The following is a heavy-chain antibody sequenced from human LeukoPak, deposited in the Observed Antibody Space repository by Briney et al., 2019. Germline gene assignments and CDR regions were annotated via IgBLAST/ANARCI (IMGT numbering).Heavy chain of an antibody. D-gene: IGHD2-21*02. CDR1: GGSFSGYY. J-gene: IGHJ5*02. CDR2: INHSGST. Sequence: SETLSLTCAVYGGSFSGYYWSWTRQPPGKGLEWIGEINHSGSTNYNPSLKSRVTISVDTSKNQFSLKLSSVTAADTAVYYCARGVVVTFNWFDPWGQGTLVTVSS. CDR3: ARGVVVTFNWFDP. V-gene: IGHV4-34*01.